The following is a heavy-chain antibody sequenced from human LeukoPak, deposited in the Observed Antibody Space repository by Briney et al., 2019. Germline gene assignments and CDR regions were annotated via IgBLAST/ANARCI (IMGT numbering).Heavy chain of an antibody. D-gene: IGHD2-2*02. J-gene: IGHJ4*02. CDR3: ARDSSYGSSTSCYNYFDY. CDR2: INSDGSST. V-gene: IGHV3-74*01. Sequence: GGSLRLSCAASGFTFSSYWMHWVRQAPGKGLVWVSRINSDGSSTTYADSVKGRFTISRDNAKNTLYLQMNSLRAEDTAVYYCARDSSYGSSTSCYNYFDYWGQGNLVTVSS. CDR1: GFTFSSYW.